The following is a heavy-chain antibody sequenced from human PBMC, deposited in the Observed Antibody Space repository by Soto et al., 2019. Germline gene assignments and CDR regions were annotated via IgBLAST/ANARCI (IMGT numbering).Heavy chain of an antibody. V-gene: IGHV4-59*01. CDR1: GASISGYD. D-gene: IGHD2-21*02. CDR3: PRDLWGYCGADFYKLDA. CDR2: LYNTGRT. Sequence: SETLSLTSAVSGASISGYDWSWIRQSPRKGLEWIGYLYNTGRTIYNPYLLSRVTISVDMSKHPFSLKMNSVTAAATALYSCPRDLWGYCGADFYKLDAWGQGATLTVS. J-gene: IGHJ6*02.